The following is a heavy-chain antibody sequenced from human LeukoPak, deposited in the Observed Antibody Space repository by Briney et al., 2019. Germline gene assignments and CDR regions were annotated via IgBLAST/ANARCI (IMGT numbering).Heavy chain of an antibody. CDR3: TKYGGSPANYFDS. V-gene: IGHV4-59*08. D-gene: IGHD1-26*01. CDR2: VHKTGSI. J-gene: IGHJ4*02. CDR1: GDSISAYY. Sequence: SETLSLTCTVSGDSISAYYWSWVRQPPGKGLKWIAFVHKTGSINYNPSLKSRATISMDTSNSQFSLHVNSVTAADTAVYYCTKYGGSPANYFDSWGSGTLVTVSP.